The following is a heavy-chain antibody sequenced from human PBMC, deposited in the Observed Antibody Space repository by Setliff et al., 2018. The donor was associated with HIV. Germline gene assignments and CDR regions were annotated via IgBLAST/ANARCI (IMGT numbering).Heavy chain of an antibody. CDR2: INPSGDVI. Sequence: WASVKVSCKASGYTSTSFSLHWVRQAPGQGLEWMGIINPSGDVIRYAQKFQGRVTMTRDTSTSTVYMDLSSLRSEDTAVYYCASPSFGDVDYYYGMDVWGQGTTVTV. J-gene: IGHJ6*02. CDR3: ASPSFGDVDYYYGMDV. D-gene: IGHD3-10*01. V-gene: IGHV1-46*01. CDR1: GYTSTSFS.